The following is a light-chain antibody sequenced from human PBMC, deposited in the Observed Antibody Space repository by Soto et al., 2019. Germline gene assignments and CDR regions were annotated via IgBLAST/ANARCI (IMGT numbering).Light chain of an antibody. Sequence: DIQMTQSPSSLSASVGDRLTITRQASQDISNYLNWYQQKPGKAPKLLIYDASNLETGVPSRFSGSGSGTDFTLTISSLQPEDFATYYCQQSYSTPITFGQGTRLEIK. J-gene: IGKJ5*01. CDR3: QQSYSTPIT. CDR1: QDISNY. V-gene: IGKV1-39*01. CDR2: DAS.